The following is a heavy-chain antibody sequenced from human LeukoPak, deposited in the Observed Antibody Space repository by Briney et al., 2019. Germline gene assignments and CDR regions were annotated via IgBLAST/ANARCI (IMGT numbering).Heavy chain of an antibody. CDR2: INPSGGRT. CDR3: AREAWGSSSVCYFDY. V-gene: IGHV1-46*01. CDR1: GYTFTSYY. D-gene: IGHD6-6*01. J-gene: IGHJ4*02. Sequence: ASVKVSCKASGYTFTSYYMHWVRQAPGQGLEWMGIINPSGGRTSYAQKFQGRVTMTRDMSTSTVYMELSSLRSDDTAVYYCAREAWGSSSVCYFDYWGQGTLVTVSS.